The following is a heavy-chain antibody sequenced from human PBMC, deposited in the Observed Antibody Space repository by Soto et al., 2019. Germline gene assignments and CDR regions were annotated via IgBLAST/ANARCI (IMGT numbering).Heavy chain of an antibody. J-gene: IGHJ3*02. D-gene: IGHD3-10*01. CDR2: IYYSGST. Sequence: QVQLQESGPGLVKPSETLSLTCTVSGGSISSYYWSWIRQPPGKGLEWIGYIYYSGSTNYNPSLQRRVSISVDTSKNQFSLKLRSVTAADTDVYYCAIVWGGAFDIWGQGTMVTVSS. CDR1: GGSISSYY. V-gene: IGHV4-59*01. CDR3: AIVWGGAFDI.